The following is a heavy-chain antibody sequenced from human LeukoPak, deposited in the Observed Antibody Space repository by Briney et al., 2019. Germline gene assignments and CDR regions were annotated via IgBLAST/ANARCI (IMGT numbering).Heavy chain of an antibody. CDR1: GGFISSYY. J-gene: IGHJ6*03. CDR3: ARSGIYAYYYYYYMDV. D-gene: IGHD3-16*01. CDR2: FSHSWSS. V-gene: IGHV4-59*08. Sequence: SETLSLTCTVSGGFISSYYWSWIRQPPGKGLEWIGSFSHSWSSYYKPSLKSRGTISIDPSKNQFSLKLSSVTAADTAVYYCARSGIYAYYYYYYMDVWGKGTTVTVSS.